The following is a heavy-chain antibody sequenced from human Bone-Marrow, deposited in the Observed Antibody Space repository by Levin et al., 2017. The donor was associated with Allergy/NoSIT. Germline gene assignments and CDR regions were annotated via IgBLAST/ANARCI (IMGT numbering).Heavy chain of an antibody. J-gene: IGHJ4*02. V-gene: IGHV1-69*13. Sequence: SVKVSCKDSGGTFKSYTFSWVRLAPGQGLEWMGGIIPMFGATNYAEKFRGRVTITADDSTMTVYLVVNSLRVEDTAEYYCARDEGLGVENSSWGQGNRVTVSS. D-gene: IGHD5-24*01. CDR1: GGTFKSYT. CDR3: ARDEGLGVENSS. CDR2: IIPMFGAT.